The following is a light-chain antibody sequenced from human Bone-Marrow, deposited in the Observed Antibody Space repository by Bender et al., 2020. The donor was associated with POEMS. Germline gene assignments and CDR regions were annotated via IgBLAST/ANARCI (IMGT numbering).Light chain of an antibody. CDR3: QSTDNTGSYRV. J-gene: IGLJ3*02. CDR2: KDK. V-gene: IGLV3-25*03. Sequence: SYELTQPPSVSVSPGQTARITCSGDAFPDQYAYWYQQKPGQAPVLVIYKDKERPSGIPERFSGSSSVTTGTLIVSAAQAEDEADYYCQSTDNTGSYRVFGGGTKLTVL. CDR1: AFPDQY.